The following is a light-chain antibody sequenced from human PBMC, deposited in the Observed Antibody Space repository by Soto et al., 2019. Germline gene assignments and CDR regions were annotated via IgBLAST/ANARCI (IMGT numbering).Light chain of an antibody. CDR1: QSVTSN. CDR3: QQRSNWPPT. J-gene: IGKJ5*01. V-gene: IGKV3-11*01. CDR2: GAS. Sequence: EIVLTHSPAPLSSSAGERPTLTSQASQSVTSNLAWYQQKPGQAPRPLIFGASARPTGIPARISGSGSGTEFNLTISSVETEDFAVYICQQRSNWPPTFGQGTRLEIK.